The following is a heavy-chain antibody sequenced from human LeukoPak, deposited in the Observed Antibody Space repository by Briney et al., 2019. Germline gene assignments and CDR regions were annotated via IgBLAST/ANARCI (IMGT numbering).Heavy chain of an antibody. Sequence: KPSETLSLTCTVSGGSISSNYWTWIRQPPGKGLEWIGYIYYSGSTNYNPSLESRVTMSVDTSKNQFSLRLSSVTAADTAVYYCARGSGPATADWFDPWGQGTLVTVSS. D-gene: IGHD3-10*01. CDR2: IYYSGST. CDR1: GGSISSNY. CDR3: ARGSGPATADWFDP. J-gene: IGHJ5*02. V-gene: IGHV4-59*08.